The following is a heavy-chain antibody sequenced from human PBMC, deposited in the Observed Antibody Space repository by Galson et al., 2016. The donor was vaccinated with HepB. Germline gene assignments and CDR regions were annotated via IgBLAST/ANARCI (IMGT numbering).Heavy chain of an antibody. J-gene: IGHJ6*02. CDR1: GGSISSGGFY. CDR3: ASDNSRFRDYNSRPLRGLDV. Sequence: TLSLTCNVSGGSISSGGFYWSWIRQHPGKGLEWIGYVYYNGNAFHNPSLKSRITLSVDTSKNQFSLRLTSATAADTAVYYCASDNSRFRDYNSRPLRGLDVWGQGTTVTVS. D-gene: IGHD3-22*01. V-gene: IGHV4-31*03. CDR2: VYYNGNA.